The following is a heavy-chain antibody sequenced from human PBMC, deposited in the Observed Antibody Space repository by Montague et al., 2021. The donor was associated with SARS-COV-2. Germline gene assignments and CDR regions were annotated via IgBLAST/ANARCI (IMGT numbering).Heavy chain of an antibody. CDR1: GGPISSSSYY. CDR3: ARYSVAGTRYFDF. D-gene: IGHD6-19*01. J-gene: IGHJ4*02. CDR2: INFSGXT. V-gene: IGHV4-39*01. Sequence: SETLSLTCTVSGGPISSSSYYWGWVRQPPGKGLEWIGSINFSGXTXYXXXXKRRVTISVDTSKDQFSLKLSSVTAADTAVYYCARYSVAGTRYFDFWGQGTLVTVSS.